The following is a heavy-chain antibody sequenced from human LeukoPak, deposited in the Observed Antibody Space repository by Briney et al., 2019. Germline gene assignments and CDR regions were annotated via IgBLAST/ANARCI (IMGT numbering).Heavy chain of an antibody. CDR3: ARGRYYDSSGYVPVDY. V-gene: IGHV3-48*01. CDR2: ISGSSNTI. J-gene: IGHJ4*02. Sequence: GGSLRLSCAASGFTFSTYSMNWVRQAPGKGLEWVSHISGSSNTIYYADSVKGRFTISRDNAKNSLYLQMNSLRGEDTAVYYCARGRYYDSSGYVPVDYWGQGTLVTVSS. D-gene: IGHD3-22*01. CDR1: GFTFSTYS.